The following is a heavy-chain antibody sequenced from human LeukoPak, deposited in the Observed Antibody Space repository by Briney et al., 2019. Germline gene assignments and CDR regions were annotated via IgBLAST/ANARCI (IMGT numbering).Heavy chain of an antibody. CDR1: GYTFTGYY. D-gene: IGHD3-16*01. V-gene: IGHV1-2*02. J-gene: IGHJ4*02. CDR3: ARTSFPYDYVWGTYLLS. Sequence: ASVEVSCKASGYTFTGYYMHWVRQAPGQGLEWMGWINPNSGGTNYAQKFQGRVTMTRDTSISTAYMELSRLRSDDTAVYYCARTSFPYDYVWGTYLLSWGQGTLVTVSS. CDR2: INPNSGGT.